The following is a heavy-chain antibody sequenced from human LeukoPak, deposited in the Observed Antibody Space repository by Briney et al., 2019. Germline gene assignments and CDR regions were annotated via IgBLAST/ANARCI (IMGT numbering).Heavy chain of an antibody. D-gene: IGHD3-3*01. CDR1: GFTFSRYS. V-gene: IGHV3-21*01. Sequence: PGGSLRLSCAASGFTFSRYSMNWVRQAPGKGLEWVSSISSTSSYVYYADSVKGRFTISRDNAKNSLYLQMNSLRAEDTAVYYCARDLENFWSGYFPRSITHVQPDTTNDFDYWGQGTLVTVSS. CDR3: ARDLENFWSGYFPRSITHVQPDTTNDFDY. J-gene: IGHJ4*02. CDR2: ISSTSSYV.